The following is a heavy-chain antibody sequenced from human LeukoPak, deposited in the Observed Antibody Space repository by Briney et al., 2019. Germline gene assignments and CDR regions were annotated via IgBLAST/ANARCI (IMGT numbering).Heavy chain of an antibody. V-gene: IGHV4-39*07. CDR1: GGSISSGGYY. CDR2: IYYSGST. J-gene: IGHJ6*02. Sequence: SQTLSLTCTVSGGSISSGGYYWTWIRQPAGKGLEWIGSIYYSGSTYYNPSLKSRVTISVDTSKNQFSLKLSSVTAADTAVYYCAREGFYYYDSESYGMDVWGQGTTVTVSS. D-gene: IGHD3-22*01. CDR3: AREGFYYYDSESYGMDV.